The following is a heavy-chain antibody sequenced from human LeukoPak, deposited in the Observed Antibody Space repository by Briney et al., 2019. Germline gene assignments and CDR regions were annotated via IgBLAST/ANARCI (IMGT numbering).Heavy chain of an antibody. Sequence: ASVRVSCKASGYTFTSYGISWVRQAPGQGLEWMGWISAYNGNTDYAQSLQGRVTMTVDTSTSTVYMELRSLRSDDTAVYYCARDVGRSYDLDYWGQGTLVTVSS. CDR1: GYTFTSYG. J-gene: IGHJ4*02. V-gene: IGHV1-18*01. CDR2: ISAYNGNT. CDR3: ARDVGRSYDLDY. D-gene: IGHD3-16*01.